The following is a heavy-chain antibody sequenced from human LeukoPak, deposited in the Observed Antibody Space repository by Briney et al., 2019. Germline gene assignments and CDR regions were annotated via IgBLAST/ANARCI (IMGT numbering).Heavy chain of an antibody. CDR1: GGSISNSY. CDR2: IYYSGST. CDR3: ARLRDLYNIFDY. J-gene: IGHJ4*02. D-gene: IGHD1-1*01. V-gene: IGHV4-59*12. Sequence: SEPLSLTCTVSGGSISNSYWSWIRQPPGKGLEWIGYIYYSGSTNYNPSLKSRVTISVDTSKNQFSLKLSSVTAADTAIYYCARLRDLYNIFDYWGQGTLVTVSS.